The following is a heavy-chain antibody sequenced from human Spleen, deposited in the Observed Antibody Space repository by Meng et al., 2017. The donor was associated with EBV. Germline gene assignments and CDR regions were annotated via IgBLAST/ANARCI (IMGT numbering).Heavy chain of an antibody. V-gene: IGHV7-4-1*02. CDR2: INTNTGSP. D-gene: IGHD6-19*01. Sequence: QVQLVQSGSELKKPGASGKVSCKAFGYTLSSNAMNWVRQAPGQGLEWLGWINTNTGSPTYAQGFRGRFLFSLDTSVSTAYLQISSLKAEDTAVYYCASGGWGDYWGQGTLVTVSS. J-gene: IGHJ4*02. CDR1: GYTLSSNA. CDR3: ASGGWGDY.